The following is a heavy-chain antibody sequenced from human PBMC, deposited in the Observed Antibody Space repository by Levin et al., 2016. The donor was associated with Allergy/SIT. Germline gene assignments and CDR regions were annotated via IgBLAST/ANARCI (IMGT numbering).Heavy chain of an antibody. CDR3: ARQSTMVRGVSYYYGMDV. Sequence: VRQMPGKGLEWMGRIDPSDSYTNYSPSFQGHVTISADKSISTAYLQWSSLKASDTAMYYCARQSTMVRGVSYYYGMDVWGQGTTVTVSS. CDR2: IDPSDSYT. J-gene: IGHJ6*02. V-gene: IGHV5-10-1*01. D-gene: IGHD3-10*01.